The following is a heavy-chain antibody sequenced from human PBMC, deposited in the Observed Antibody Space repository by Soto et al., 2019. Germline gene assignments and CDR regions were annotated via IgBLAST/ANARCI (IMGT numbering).Heavy chain of an antibody. D-gene: IGHD6-25*01. CDR2: NYYSGST. Sequence: SATLSVTCTVCGESISRSKYYWGWIRQPPEKGLEWIGRNYYSGSTYYNPSLKSRVTISVDTSKNQFSLKLSSVTAADTAVYYCARHPSNMKRHFAHWGQGTLLTVSA. J-gene: IGHJ4*02. CDR3: ARHPSNMKRHFAH. CDR1: GESISRSKYY. V-gene: IGHV4-39*01.